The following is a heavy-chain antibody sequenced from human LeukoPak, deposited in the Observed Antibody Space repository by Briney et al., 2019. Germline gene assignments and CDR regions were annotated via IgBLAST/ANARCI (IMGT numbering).Heavy chain of an antibody. J-gene: IGHJ3*02. CDR3: ARDRDYVSSGWSGYAFDI. CDR2: ISSSSSYI. D-gene: IGHD6-19*01. CDR1: GFTFSSYS. Sequence: KPGGSLRLSCAASGFTFSSYSMNWVRQAPGKGLEWVSSISSSSSYIYYADSVKGRFTISRDNAKNSLYLQMNSLRAEDTAVYYCARDRDYVSSGWSGYAFDIWGQGTMVTVSS. V-gene: IGHV3-21*01.